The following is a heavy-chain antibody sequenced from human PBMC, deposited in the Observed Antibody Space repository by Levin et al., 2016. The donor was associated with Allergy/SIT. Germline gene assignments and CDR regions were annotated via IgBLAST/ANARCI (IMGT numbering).Heavy chain of an antibody. CDR3: ASVSRSWLPNYYYYGMDV. D-gene: IGHD3-22*01. Sequence: SETLSLTCTVSGGSISSSSYYWGWIRQPPGKGLEWIGSIYYSGSTNYNPSLKSRVTISVDKSKNQFSLKLSSVTAADTAVYYCASVSRSWLPNYYYYGMDVWGQGTTVTVSS. J-gene: IGHJ6*02. CDR1: GGSISSSSYY. V-gene: IGHV4-39*07. CDR2: IYYSGST.